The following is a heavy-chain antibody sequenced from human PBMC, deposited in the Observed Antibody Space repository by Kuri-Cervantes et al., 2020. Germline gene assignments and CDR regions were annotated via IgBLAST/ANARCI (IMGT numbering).Heavy chain of an antibody. D-gene: IGHD3-22*01. CDR1: GYTFTSYD. V-gene: IGHV1-8*02. J-gene: IGHJ4*02. Sequence: ASVKVSCKASGYTFTSYDINWVRQATGQGLEWMGWMNPNSGNTGYAQKFQGRVTMTRNTSISTAYMELSSLRSEDTAVYYCARDVYDSSGYRRGFDYWGQGTLVTVSS. CDR2: MNPNSGNT. CDR3: ARDVYDSSGYRRGFDY.